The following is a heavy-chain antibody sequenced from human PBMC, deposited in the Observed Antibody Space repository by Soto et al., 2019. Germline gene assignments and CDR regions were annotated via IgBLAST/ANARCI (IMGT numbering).Heavy chain of an antibody. Sequence: PGESLKISCKGSGYSFTSYWISWVRQMPGKGLEWMGRIDPSDSYTNYSPSFQGHVTISADKSISTAYLQWSSLKASDTAMYYCARLPYPSAAAGTLRGMDVWGQGTTVTVSS. CDR3: ARLPYPSAAAGTLRGMDV. CDR1: GYSFTSYW. J-gene: IGHJ6*02. V-gene: IGHV5-10-1*01. CDR2: IDPSDSYT. D-gene: IGHD6-13*01.